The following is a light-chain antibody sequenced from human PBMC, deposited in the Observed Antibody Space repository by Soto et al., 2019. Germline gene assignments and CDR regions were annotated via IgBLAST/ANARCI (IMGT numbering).Light chain of an antibody. CDR2: LNSDGSH. Sequence: QPVLTQSPSASASLGASVKLTCTLSSGHSSYAIAWHQQQPEKGPRYLMKLNSDGSHSKGDGIPDRFSGSSSGAERYLTISSLQSQDEAEYYCQTWGNGIPYVLGNGTKATV. CDR1: SGHSSYA. CDR3: QTWGNGIPYV. J-gene: IGLJ1*01. V-gene: IGLV4-69*01.